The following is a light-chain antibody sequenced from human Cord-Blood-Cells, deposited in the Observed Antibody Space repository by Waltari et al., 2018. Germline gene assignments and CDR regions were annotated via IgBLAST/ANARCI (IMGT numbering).Light chain of an antibody. CDR1: QSISSW. V-gene: IGKV1-5*03. CDR2: KAS. Sequence: DLEMTHSPSTLSASVGDSGYITCRASQSISSWLAWYQQKPGKAPKLLIYKASSLESGVPSRFSGSGSGTEFTLTISSLQPDDFATYYCQQYNSYLFTFGPGTKVDIK. CDR3: QQYNSYLFT. J-gene: IGKJ3*01.